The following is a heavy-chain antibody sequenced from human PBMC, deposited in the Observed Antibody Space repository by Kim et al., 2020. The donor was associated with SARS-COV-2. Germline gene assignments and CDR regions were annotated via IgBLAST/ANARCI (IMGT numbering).Heavy chain of an antibody. Sequence: SETLSLTCRVSGGSINSGGFAWGWIRQAPGKGPEWIGYIFCSGTSHHNPALNRRVTLSLQRSKNQFTLQLRSVTAADTAVYFCARRGDSPVTRYFY. CDR3: ARRGDSPVTRYFY. CDR2: IFCSGTS. J-gene: IGHJ4*03. D-gene: IGHD3-16*01. CDR1: GGSINSGGFA. V-gene: IGHV4-30-2*01.